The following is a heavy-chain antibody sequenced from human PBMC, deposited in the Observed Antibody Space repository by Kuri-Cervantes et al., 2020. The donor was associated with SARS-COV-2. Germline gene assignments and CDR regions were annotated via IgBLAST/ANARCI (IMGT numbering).Heavy chain of an antibody. D-gene: IGHD6-19*01. J-gene: IGHJ5*02. CDR1: GFTFSSYA. Sequence: GESLKISCAASGFTFSSYAMSWVRQAPGKGLEWVSAISGSGGSTYYADSVKGRFTISRDNSKNTLYLQMNSLRAEDTAVYYRAKDHGSGWLGDNSWFDPWGQGTLVTVSS. V-gene: IGHV3-23*01. CDR2: ISGSGGST. CDR3: AKDHGSGWLGDNSWFDP.